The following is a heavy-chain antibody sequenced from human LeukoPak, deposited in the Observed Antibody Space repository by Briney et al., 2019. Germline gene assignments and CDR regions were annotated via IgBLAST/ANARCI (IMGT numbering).Heavy chain of an antibody. V-gene: IGHV4-34*01. D-gene: IGHD3-10*01. Sequence: SENLSLTCAVYGGSFSGYYWSWIRQPPGKGLEWIGEINHSGSTNYNPSLKSRVTISVDTSKNQFSLKLSSVAAADTAVYYCARRAHGWFGPFDYWGQGTLVTVSS. CDR3: ARRAHGWFGPFDY. CDR2: INHSGST. J-gene: IGHJ4*02. CDR1: GGSFSGYY.